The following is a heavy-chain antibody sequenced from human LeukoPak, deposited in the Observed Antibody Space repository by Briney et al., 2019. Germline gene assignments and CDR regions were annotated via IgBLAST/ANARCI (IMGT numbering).Heavy chain of an antibody. D-gene: IGHD5-18*01. CDR3: ARDSYNYGSGSFDY. CDR1: GGSISSYY. J-gene: IGHJ4*02. Sequence: PSETLSLTCTVSGGSISSYYWSWIRQPPGKGLEWIGYISYSGSTNYNPSLKSRVTISVDTSKHQFSLKLSSVTAADTAVYYCARDSYNYGSGSFDYWGQGTLVTVSS. CDR2: ISYSGST. V-gene: IGHV4-59*01.